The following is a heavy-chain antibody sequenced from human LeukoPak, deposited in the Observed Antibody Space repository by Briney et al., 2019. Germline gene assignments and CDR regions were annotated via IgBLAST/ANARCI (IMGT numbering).Heavy chain of an antibody. D-gene: IGHD3-10*01. CDR3: AGSWTMRVIDAGYY. V-gene: IGHV1-2*02. CDR1: GYTFTGYY. CDR2: INPNSGGT. Sequence: ASVKVSCKASGYTFTGYYMHWVRQAPGQGLEWMGWINPNSGGTNYAQKFQGRVTMTRDTSISTAYMELSRLRSDDTAVYYCAGSWTMRVIDAGYYWGQGTLVTVSS. J-gene: IGHJ4*02.